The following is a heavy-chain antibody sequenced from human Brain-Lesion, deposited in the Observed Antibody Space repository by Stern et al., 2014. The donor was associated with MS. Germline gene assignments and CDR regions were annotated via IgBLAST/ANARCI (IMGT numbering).Heavy chain of an antibody. CDR2: IKPNTGGT. D-gene: IGHD3-3*01. CDR3: ARDQRGITIFGVVTDYYYLGMDV. J-gene: IGHJ6*02. Sequence: VQLEESGAEVKKPGASVKVSCKTSGYIFTGYYIHWVRQAPGQGLEGMAWIKPNTGGTKYAQKFQGRVTMSRDTSISTAYVELSSLTSDDTAVYYCARDQRGITIFGVVTDYYYLGMDVWGQGTTVTVSS. CDR1: GYIFTGYY. V-gene: IGHV1-2*02.